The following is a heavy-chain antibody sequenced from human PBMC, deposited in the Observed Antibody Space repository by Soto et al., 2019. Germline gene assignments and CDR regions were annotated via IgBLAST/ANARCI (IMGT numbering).Heavy chain of an antibody. CDR2: IIPIFGTA. J-gene: IGHJ6*02. CDR3: ARDQSSSGVYYYGMDV. V-gene: IGHV1-69*06. D-gene: IGHD6-6*01. Sequence: GASVKVSCKASGGTFSSYAISWVRQAPGQGLEWMGGIIPIFGTANYAQKFQGRVTITADKSTSTAYMELSSLRSEDTAVYYCARDQSSSGVYYYGMDVWGQGTTVTVSS. CDR1: GGTFSSYA.